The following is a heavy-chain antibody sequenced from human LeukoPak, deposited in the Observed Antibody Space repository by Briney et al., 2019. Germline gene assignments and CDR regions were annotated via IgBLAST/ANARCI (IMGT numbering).Heavy chain of an antibody. Sequence: GASVKVSCKASGYTFTSYYMHWVRQAPGQGLEWMGIINPSGGSTSYAQKFQGRVTMTRDTSISTAYMELSRLRSDDTAVYYCARVDYILSYDPWGQGTLVTVSS. V-gene: IGHV1-46*01. CDR1: GYTFTSYY. D-gene: IGHD3-16*01. J-gene: IGHJ5*02. CDR2: INPSGGST. CDR3: ARVDYILSYDP.